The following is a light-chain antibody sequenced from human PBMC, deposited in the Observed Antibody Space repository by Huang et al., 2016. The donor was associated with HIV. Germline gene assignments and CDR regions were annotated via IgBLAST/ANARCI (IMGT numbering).Light chain of an antibody. CDR1: QGVGNY. V-gene: IGKV3-11*01. CDR3: QQRNSWPPT. CDR2: DSS. Sequence: EVVLKQSPVTLSLSTGERASLSCWASQGVGNYLALYQQQPGQPPRLIIYDSSNRATGVSGRFSGSGSVTDFTLTISSLEPEDFAVYYCQQRNSWPPTFGQGTRLEMK. J-gene: IGKJ5*01.